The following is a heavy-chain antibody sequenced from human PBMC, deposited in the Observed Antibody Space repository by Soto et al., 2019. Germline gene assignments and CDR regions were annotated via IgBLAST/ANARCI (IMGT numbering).Heavy chain of an antibody. J-gene: IGHJ6*01. Sequence: GGSLRLSCAASGFTFDDYTMHWVRQAPGKGLEWVSLISWDGGSTYYADSVKGRFTISRDNSKNSLYLQMNSLRTEDTALYYCAKAKGPAACSRGSCDSSPNYYYYGLDCWGQGTRGTVAS. V-gene: IGHV3-43*01. CDR3: AKAKGPAACSRGSCDSSPNYYYYGLDC. CDR1: GFTFDDYT. D-gene: IGHD2-15*01. CDR2: ISWDGGST.